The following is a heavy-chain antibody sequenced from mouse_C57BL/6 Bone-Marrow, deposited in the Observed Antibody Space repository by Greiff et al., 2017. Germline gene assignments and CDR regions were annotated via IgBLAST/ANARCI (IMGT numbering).Heavy chain of an antibody. Sequence: QVQLQQSGPELVKPGASVKLSCKASGYTFTSYDINWVKQRPGQGLEWIGWIYPRDGSTKYNEKFKGKATLTVDTSSSTAYMELHSLTSEDSAVYFCASYYGSSSWYFDVWGTGTTVTVSS. CDR2: IYPRDGST. V-gene: IGHV1-85*01. CDR3: ASYYGSSSWYFDV. J-gene: IGHJ1*03. D-gene: IGHD1-1*01. CDR1: GYTFTSYD.